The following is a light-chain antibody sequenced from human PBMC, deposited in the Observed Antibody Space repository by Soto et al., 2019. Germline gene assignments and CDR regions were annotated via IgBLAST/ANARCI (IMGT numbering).Light chain of an antibody. J-gene: IGKJ1*01. CDR3: QQYNSYSRT. CDR2: KAS. CDR1: QSISSW. V-gene: IGKV1-5*03. Sequence: DIQMSQSPSTVSASVVDIVAITCLASQSISSWLAWYQQKPGKAPKLLIYKASSLESGVPSRFSGSGSGTEFTLTISSLQPDDFATYYCQQYNSYSRTFGQGTKVDIK.